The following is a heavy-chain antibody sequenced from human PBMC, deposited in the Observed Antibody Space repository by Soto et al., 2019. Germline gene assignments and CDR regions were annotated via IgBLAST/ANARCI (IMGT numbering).Heavy chain of an antibody. D-gene: IGHD3-10*01. Sequence: EVQLVESGGGLVKPGGSLRLSCAASGFTFSSYSMNWVRQAPGKGLEWVSSISSSRSYIYYADSVRGRCTSSRDDAKNSLHLQTHSRRAEATAVCYCERGPSMVRGENWDFALWGRVTLVTVSS. J-gene: IGHJ2*01. CDR2: ISSSRSYI. CDR3: ERGPSMVRGENWDFAL. V-gene: IGHV3-21*01. CDR1: GFTFSSYS.